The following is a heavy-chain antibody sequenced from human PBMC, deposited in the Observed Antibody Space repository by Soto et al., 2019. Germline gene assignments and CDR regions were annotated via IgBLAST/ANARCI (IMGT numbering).Heavy chain of an antibody. V-gene: IGHV1-18*01. D-gene: IGHD2-2*03. CDR1: GYIFVNYG. Sequence: QVQLEQSGDEVKKPGASVKVSCKASGYIFVNYGIAWVRQAPGQGLEWLGWISPYTGNTYYATKVQGRPTLTTDTTTRTAFSAPGSLTPANRAVYYCAMLDLYITPTLKDIWCQGAT. CDR2: ISPYTGNT. CDR3: AMLDLYITPTLKDI. J-gene: IGHJ6*02.